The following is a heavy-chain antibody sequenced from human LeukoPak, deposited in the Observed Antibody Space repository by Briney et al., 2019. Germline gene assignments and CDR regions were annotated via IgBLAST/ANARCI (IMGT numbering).Heavy chain of an antibody. CDR1: GFTFSSYS. J-gene: IGHJ5*02. D-gene: IGHD2-15*01. CDR2: ISSSSSTI. CDR3: ARVKAGDIVDP. Sequence: PGGSLRLSCAASGFTFSSYSMNWVRQAPGKGLEWVSYISSSSSTIYYADSVKGRFTISRDNAKSSLYLQMNSLRAEDTAVYYCARVKAGDIVDPWGQGTLVTVSS. V-gene: IGHV3-48*01.